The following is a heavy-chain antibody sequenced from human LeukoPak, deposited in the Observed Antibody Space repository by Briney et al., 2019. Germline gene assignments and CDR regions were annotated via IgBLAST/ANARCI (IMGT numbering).Heavy chain of an antibody. CDR1: GFTFSSYG. CDR3: AKEFELDYGLDY. D-gene: IGHD4/OR15-4a*01. Sequence: GGSLRLSCAASGFTFSSYGMHWVRQAPGRGLEWVAVIWYGGSNKYYADSVKGRFTISRDNSKNTLYLQMNSLRAEDTAVYYCAKEFELDYGLDYWGQGTLVTVSS. J-gene: IGHJ4*02. CDR2: IWYGGSNK. V-gene: IGHV3-30*02.